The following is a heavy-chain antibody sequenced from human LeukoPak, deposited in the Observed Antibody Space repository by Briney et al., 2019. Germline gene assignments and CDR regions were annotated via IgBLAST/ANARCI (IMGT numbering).Heavy chain of an antibody. V-gene: IGHV4-39*01. Sequence: PSETLSLTCTISGGSISSTAYYWGWIRQPPGTGLEWVGSIYYSGSTYYNPSLKSRVTISVDTSKKQFSLKLNSVTAADTAVYYCASSTGYSTSGGPHNWFDPWGQGTLVTVFS. CDR2: IYYSGST. CDR1: GGSISSTAYY. J-gene: IGHJ5*02. CDR3: ASSTGYSTSGGPHNWFDP. D-gene: IGHD6-13*01.